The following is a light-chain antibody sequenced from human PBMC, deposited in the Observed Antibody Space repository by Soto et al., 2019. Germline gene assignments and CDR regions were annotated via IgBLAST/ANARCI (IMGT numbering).Light chain of an antibody. CDR3: QQYYDWPPT. V-gene: IGKV3-15*01. CDR2: GAS. Sequence: EIVMTQSPATLSVSPGERATVSCRASQSISSSLAWYQQKPGQAPRLLIHGASTRATSNPGRFSGSGSGAEFTLTISSLQSEDFALYYCQQYYDWPPTFGQGTKVDI. CDR1: QSISSS. J-gene: IGKJ1*01.